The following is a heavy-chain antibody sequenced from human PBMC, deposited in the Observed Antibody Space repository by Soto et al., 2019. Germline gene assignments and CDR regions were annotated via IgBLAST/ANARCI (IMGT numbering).Heavy chain of an antibody. J-gene: IGHJ4*02. CDR2: ISSNGGST. V-gene: IGHV3-64D*06. Sequence: GGSLRLSCSASGFTFSSYAMHWVRQAPGKGLEYVSAISSNGGSTYYADSVKGRFTISRDNSKNTLYLQMSSLRAEDTAVYYCVKPLYSSSWPLTLLDYWGQGTLVTVSS. CDR3: VKPLYSSSWPLTLLDY. D-gene: IGHD6-13*01. CDR1: GFTFSSYA.